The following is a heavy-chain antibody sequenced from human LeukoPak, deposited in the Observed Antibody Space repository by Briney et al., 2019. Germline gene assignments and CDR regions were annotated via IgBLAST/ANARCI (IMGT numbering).Heavy chain of an antibody. D-gene: IGHD4-17*01. V-gene: IGHV3-9*01. CDR2: ISWNSGSI. Sequence: PGGSLRLSCAASGFTFDDYAMHWVRQAPGKGLEWVSGISWNSGSIGYADSVKGRFTISRDNAKNSLYLQMNSLRAEDTALYYCAKDIRKSFYGDYGGDAFDIWGQGTMVTVSS. CDR3: AKDIRKSFYGDYGGDAFDI. CDR1: GFTFDDYA. J-gene: IGHJ3*02.